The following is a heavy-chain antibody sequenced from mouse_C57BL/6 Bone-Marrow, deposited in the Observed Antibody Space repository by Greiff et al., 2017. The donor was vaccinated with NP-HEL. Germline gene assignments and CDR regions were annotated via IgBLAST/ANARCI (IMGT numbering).Heavy chain of an antibody. Sequence: EVMLVESGGGLVQPGGSLSLSCAASGFTFTDYYMSWVRQPPGKALEWLGFIRNKANGYTTEYSASVKGRFTISSDNSQSILYLQINALRAEDSATYYCARYRVSMDYWGQGTSVTVSS. V-gene: IGHV7-3*01. J-gene: IGHJ4*01. CDR3: ARYRVSMDY. CDR2: IRNKANGYTT. CDR1: GFTFTDYY.